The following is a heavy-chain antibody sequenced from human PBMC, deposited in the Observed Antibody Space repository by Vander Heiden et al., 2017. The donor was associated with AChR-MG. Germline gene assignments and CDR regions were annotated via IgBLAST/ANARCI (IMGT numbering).Heavy chain of an antibody. CDR1: GFTFSSYA. Sequence: EVQLLESGGGLVQPGGSPRPSCVASGFTFSSYAMSWVRQTPGKGLEWVSAISGSGGSTYYADSVKGRFTISRDNSKNTLYLQMNSLRAEDTAVYYCAKDDARRQLGFFWGQGTLVTVSS. CDR3: AKDDARRQLGFF. CDR2: ISGSGGST. D-gene: IGHD6-6*01. J-gene: IGHJ4*02. V-gene: IGHV3-23*01.